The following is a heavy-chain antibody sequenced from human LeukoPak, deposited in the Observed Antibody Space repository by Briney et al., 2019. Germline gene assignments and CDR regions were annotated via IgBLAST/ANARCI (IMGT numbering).Heavy chain of an antibody. D-gene: IGHD2-2*01. CDR1: YXXTXXX. CDR3: ARDYCSSTSCLFDY. V-gene: IGHV1-2*06. CDR2: INPNSGDT. J-gene: IGHJ4*02. Sequence: YXXTXXXMHWVRQAPGQGLEGMGRINPNSGDTNYAQKFQGRVTMTRDTSISTAYMELSRLRFDDTAVYYCARDYCSSTSCLFDYWGQGTLVTVSS.